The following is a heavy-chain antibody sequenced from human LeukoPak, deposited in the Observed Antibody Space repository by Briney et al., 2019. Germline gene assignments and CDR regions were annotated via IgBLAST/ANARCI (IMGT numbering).Heavy chain of an antibody. D-gene: IGHD4-17*01. V-gene: IGHV1-2*02. CDR3: ASGDYGDPPLNY. Sequence: GASVNASCEASGNSLTGYYIHWVRQAPGQGLEWMGWINPDSGDSKYAQNFQGRVTMTRDTSISTAYMELSRLRSDDTAVYYCASGDYGDPPLNYWGQGTLVTVSS. CDR2: INPDSGDS. CDR1: GNSLTGYY. J-gene: IGHJ4*02.